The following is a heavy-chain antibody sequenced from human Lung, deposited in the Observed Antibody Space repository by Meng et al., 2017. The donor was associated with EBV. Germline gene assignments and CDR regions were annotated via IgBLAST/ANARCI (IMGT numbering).Heavy chain of an antibody. D-gene: IGHD5-24*01. CDR2: IYYSGST. V-gene: IGHV4-31*03. CDR3: ARGPSRWLQFSFDY. J-gene: IGHJ4*02. Sequence: QGQLHVSGPGLVKPSPTPSLTCTVSGGSISSGGYYWSWIRQHPGKGLEWIGYIYYSGSTYYNPSLKSRVTISVDTSKNQFSLKLSSVTAADTAVYYCARGPSRWLQFSFDYWGQGTLVTVSS. CDR1: GGSISSGGYY.